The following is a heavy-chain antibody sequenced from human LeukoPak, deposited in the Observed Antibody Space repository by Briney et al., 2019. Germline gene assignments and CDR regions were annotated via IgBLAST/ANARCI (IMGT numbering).Heavy chain of an antibody. D-gene: IGHD4-11*01. CDR3: ARGTSHRHYSRIYRVGRYFDY. CDR1: GYTFTSYD. V-gene: IGHV1-8*01. CDR2: MNPNSGNT. Sequence: ASVKVSCKASGYTFTSYDINWVRQATEQGLEWMGWMNPNSGNTGYAQKFQGRVTMTRNTSISTAYMELSSLRSEDTAVYYCARGTSHRHYSRIYRVGRYFDYWGQGTLVTVSS. J-gene: IGHJ4*02.